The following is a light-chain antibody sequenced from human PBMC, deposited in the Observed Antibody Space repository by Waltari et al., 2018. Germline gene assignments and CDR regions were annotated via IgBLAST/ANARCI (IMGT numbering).Light chain of an antibody. J-gene: IGKJ1*01. CDR1: QGISNY. V-gene: IGKV1-27*01. CDR3: QKYNSAPWT. Sequence: DIQMTQSPSSLSASVGDRVTITCRASQGISNYLAWYQQKPGKVPKLLIYASSTLQSGVPSRVSGSGAGTDFTFTISSLQPEDVATYYCQKYNSAPWTFGQGTKVEIK. CDR2: ASS.